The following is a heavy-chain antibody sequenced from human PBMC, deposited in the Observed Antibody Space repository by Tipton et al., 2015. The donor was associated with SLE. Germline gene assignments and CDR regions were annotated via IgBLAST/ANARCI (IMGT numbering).Heavy chain of an antibody. D-gene: IGHD7-27*01. J-gene: IGHJ6*03. CDR1: GFRFDDHA. CDR2: IGWDSAYI. Sequence: SLRLSCAASGFRFDDHAIHGVRQAPGKGLEWVAGIGWDSAYIAYEDSVEGRFTISRDNAKKSLYLQMDSLRPDDTAFYYCVRVGNPDYYMDVWGKGTRVTVSS. CDR3: VRVGNPDYYMDV. V-gene: IGHV3-9*01.